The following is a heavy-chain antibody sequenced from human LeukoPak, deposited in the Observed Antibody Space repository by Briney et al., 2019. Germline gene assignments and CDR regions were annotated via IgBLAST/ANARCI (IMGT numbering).Heavy chain of an antibody. D-gene: IGHD3-22*01. V-gene: IGHV3-13*01. CDR3: ARGVIPGNGYYADY. CDR2: IGTAGDI. J-gene: IGHJ4*02. CDR1: GFTFSNYD. Sequence: GGSLRLSCAASGFTFSNYDMHWVRQATGKGLEWVSGIGTAGDIYYPGSVKGRFTISRENAKNSLYLQMNSLRAGDTAVYYCARGVIPGNGYYADYWGQGTLVTVSS.